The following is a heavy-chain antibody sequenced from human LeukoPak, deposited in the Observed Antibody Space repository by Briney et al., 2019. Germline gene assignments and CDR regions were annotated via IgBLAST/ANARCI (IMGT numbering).Heavy chain of an antibody. V-gene: IGHV3-23*01. J-gene: IGHJ4*02. CDR2: ISGSGDNT. D-gene: IGHD6-19*01. Sequence: GGSLRLSCAASGFSFSSYAMSWVRQAPGKGLEWVSSISGSGDNTYYAESVRGRFTISRDNSKNTLFLQMNSLRAEDTAVFYCAKRSGYTTGWFFDFWGQGTLVTVSS. CDR3: AKRSGYTTGWFFDF. CDR1: GFSFSSYA.